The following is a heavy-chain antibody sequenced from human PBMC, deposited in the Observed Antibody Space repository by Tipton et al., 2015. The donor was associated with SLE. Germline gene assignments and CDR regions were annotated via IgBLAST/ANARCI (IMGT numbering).Heavy chain of an antibody. CDR3: VRESGRLESGSTTYYYYGMDV. J-gene: IGHJ6*02. V-gene: IGHV4-38-2*02. Sequence: TLSLTCSVSSYSIYNGFYWGWIRQSPGKGLEWIGSIYRSGTAYYNPSLKSRVTMSVDTSKNQFSLKLTSVTAADTAVYYCVRESGRLESGSTTYYYYGMDVWGQGTTVTVSS. CDR2: IYRSGTA. CDR1: SYSIYNGFY. D-gene: IGHD6-6*01.